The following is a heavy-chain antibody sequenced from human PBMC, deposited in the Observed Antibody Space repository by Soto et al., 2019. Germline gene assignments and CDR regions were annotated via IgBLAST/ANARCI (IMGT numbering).Heavy chain of an antibody. CDR3: AKADFGESFDY. D-gene: IGHD3-10*01. CDR2: ISWNSGSI. CDR1: GFTFDDYA. V-gene: IGHV3-9*01. Sequence: EVQLVESGGGLVQPGRSLRLSCAASGFTFDDYAMHWVRQAPGKGLEWVSGISWNSGSIGYADSVKGRFTISRDNAKNSLYLQMNSLRDEDTALYYCAKADFGESFDYWGQGTLVTVSS. J-gene: IGHJ4*02.